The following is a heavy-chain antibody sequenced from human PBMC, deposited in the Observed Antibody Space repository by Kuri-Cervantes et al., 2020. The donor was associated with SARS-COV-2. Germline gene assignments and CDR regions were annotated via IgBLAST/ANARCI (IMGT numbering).Heavy chain of an antibody. CDR2: IYHSGST. CDR3: AREITMIVGQYYYYYYGMDV. J-gene: IGHJ6*02. V-gene: IGHV4-38-2*02. CDR1: GYSISSGYY. D-gene: IGHD3-22*01. Sequence: SETLSLTCAVSGYSISSGYYWGWIRQPPGKGLEWIGSIYHSGSTYYNPSLKSRVTISVDTSKNQFSLKLSSVTAADTAVYYCAREITMIVGQYYYYYYGMDVWGQGTTVTVSS.